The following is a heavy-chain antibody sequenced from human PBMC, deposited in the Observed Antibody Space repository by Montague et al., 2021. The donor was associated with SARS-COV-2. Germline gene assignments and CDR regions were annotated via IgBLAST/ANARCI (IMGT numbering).Heavy chain of an antibody. CDR3: ARDYGDYSYYYGLDV. Sequence: TLSLTCTVSGGSIRSGSYYWSWIRQPAGKGLEWIGRIYSSGSTNYNPSLKSRVTMSVDTSKNQFSLKVSSVTAAATAVYYCARDYGDYSYYYGLDVWGQGTTVTVSS. D-gene: IGHD4-17*01. CDR1: GGSIRSGSYY. V-gene: IGHV4-61*02. J-gene: IGHJ6*02. CDR2: IYSSGST.